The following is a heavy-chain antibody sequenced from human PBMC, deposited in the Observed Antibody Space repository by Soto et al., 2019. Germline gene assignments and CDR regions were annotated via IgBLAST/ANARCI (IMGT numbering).Heavy chain of an antibody. CDR2: ISGSGGST. CDR3: AHGGESWELWSRDAFDI. Sequence: EVQLLESGGGLVQPGGSLRLSCAASGFTFSSYAMSWVRQAPGKGLEWVSAISGSGGSTYYADSVKGRFTISSDNSKNTMYLQMNSLRAEDTAVYYCAHGGESWELWSRDAFDIWGQGTMVTVSS. CDR1: GFTFSSYA. D-gene: IGHD3-16*01. J-gene: IGHJ3*02. V-gene: IGHV3-23*01.